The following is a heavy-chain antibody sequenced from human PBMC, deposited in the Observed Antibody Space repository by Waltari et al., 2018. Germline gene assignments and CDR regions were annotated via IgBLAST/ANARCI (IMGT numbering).Heavy chain of an antibody. J-gene: IGHJ6*02. CDR1: GGSFNTYS. CDR3: AGGTIGSGSYYDGGMDV. CDR2: INYSGDA. V-gene: IGHV4-34*01. Sequence: QVQLQQWGAGLLKPSETLSLTCDVYGGSFNTYSWAWIRQPPEKGLEWIGEINYSGDANYNPSLKSRVTISVDTSKNRFSLKLNSVTAADTAVYYWAGGTIGSGSYYDGGMDVWGQGTTVTVSS. D-gene: IGHD1-26*01.